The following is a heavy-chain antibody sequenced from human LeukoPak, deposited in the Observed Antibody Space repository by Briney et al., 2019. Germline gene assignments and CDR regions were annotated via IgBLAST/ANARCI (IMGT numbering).Heavy chain of an antibody. CDR2: IYHSGST. D-gene: IGHD6-19*01. J-gene: IGHJ4*02. Sequence: SETLSLTCSVSRGSISSGNYYWSWIRQPPGKGLEWIGYIYHSGSTYYNPSLKSRVTISVDRSKNQFSLKLSSVTAADTAVYYCAREDSAVAGRGVFDYWGQGTLVTVSS. CDR1: RGSISSGNYY. CDR3: AREDSAVAGRGVFDY. V-gene: IGHV4-30-2*01.